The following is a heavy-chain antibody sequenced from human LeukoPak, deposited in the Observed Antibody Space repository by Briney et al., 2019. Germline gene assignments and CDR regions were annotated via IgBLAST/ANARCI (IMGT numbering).Heavy chain of an antibody. Sequence: GGSLRLSCAASGLTFSSNSMNWVRQAPGKGLEWVSYISRSSDTIYYADSVKGRFTISRDNAKNSLYLQMNSLRDEDTAVYYCARDLTTMVRGLPLDYWGQGTLVTVSS. CDR1: GLTFSSNS. V-gene: IGHV3-48*02. D-gene: IGHD3-10*01. J-gene: IGHJ4*02. CDR2: ISRSSDTI. CDR3: ARDLTTMVRGLPLDY.